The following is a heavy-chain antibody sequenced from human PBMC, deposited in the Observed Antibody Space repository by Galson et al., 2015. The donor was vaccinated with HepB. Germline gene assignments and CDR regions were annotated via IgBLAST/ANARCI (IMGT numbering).Heavy chain of an antibody. CDR3: AKDEGGYYYFGMDV. J-gene: IGHJ6*02. CDR2: ITWNSGNI. Sequence: SLRLSCAASGFTFDDYAMHWVRQAPGKGLEWVSGITWNSGNIGYADSVKGRFTISRDNAKNSLYLQMNSLRTEDTALYYCAKDEGGYYYFGMDVWGQGTTVTVSS. CDR1: GFTFDDYA. V-gene: IGHV3-9*01.